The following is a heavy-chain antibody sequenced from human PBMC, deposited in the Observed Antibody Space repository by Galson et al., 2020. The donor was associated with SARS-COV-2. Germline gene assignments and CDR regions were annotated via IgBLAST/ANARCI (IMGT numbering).Heavy chain of an antibody. CDR2: IWYDGGNK. D-gene: IGHD1-26*01. CDR1: GFTFSSYG. V-gene: IGHV3-33*01. Sequence: GESLKISCAASGFTFSSYGMHWVRQAPGKGLDWVAEIWYDGGNKYYIDSVKGRFTISRDNSKNTLYLQMNSLRAEDTAVYYCARGERGSYYLPGGLDYWGQGALVTVSS. J-gene: IGHJ4*02. CDR3: ARGERGSYYLPGGLDY.